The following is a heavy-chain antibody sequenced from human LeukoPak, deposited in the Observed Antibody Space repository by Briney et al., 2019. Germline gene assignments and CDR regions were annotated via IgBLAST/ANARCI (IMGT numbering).Heavy chain of an antibody. CDR2: IKGDGGRT. D-gene: IGHD2-21*02. CDR1: GFTFSSYW. Sequence: GGSLRLSCAASGFTFSSYWMHWVRQAPGKGLVWVSCIKGDGGRTNYADSVKGRFTISRDNAKNTLYLQMNSLRAEDTAVYYCARMTAHAFDIWGQGTMVTVSS. V-gene: IGHV3-74*01. CDR3: ARMTAHAFDI. J-gene: IGHJ3*02.